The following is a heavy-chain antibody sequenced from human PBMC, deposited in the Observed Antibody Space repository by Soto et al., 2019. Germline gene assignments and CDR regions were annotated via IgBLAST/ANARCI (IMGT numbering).Heavy chain of an antibody. J-gene: IGHJ5*02. CDR3: ERVVTMVRGVTPQGFDQ. D-gene: IGHD3-10*01. CDR2: IYPGDSDT. CDR1: GFSFTANW. V-gene: IGHV5-51*01. Sequence: HGESLKISCKGSGFSFTANWIGWVRRLPGKGLEWMGMIYPGDSDTRYSPSLQGQVTISADKSISTTYLQWSSLKASDSAMYYCERVVTMVRGVTPQGFDQWGQGTLVTVS.